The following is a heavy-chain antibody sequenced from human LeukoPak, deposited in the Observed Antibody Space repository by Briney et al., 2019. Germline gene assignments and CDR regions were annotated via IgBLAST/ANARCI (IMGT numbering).Heavy chain of an antibody. CDR1: GFIVSSNY. D-gene: IGHD5-12*01. CDR2: IYGGGHT. V-gene: IGHV3-66*01. CDR3: AVATIYYFDY. Sequence: GGSLRLSCAASGFIVSSNYTSWVRQAPGKGLECVSVIYGGGHTYYADSVKGRFTISRDNSKNTLYLQMNSLRVEDTAVYYCAVATIYYFDYWGQGTLVTVSS. J-gene: IGHJ4*02.